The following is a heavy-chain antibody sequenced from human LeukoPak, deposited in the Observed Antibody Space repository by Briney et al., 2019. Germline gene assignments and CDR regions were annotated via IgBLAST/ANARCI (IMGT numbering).Heavy chain of an antibody. CDR2: IYYSGST. J-gene: IGHJ4*02. D-gene: IGHD6-13*01. CDR3: ARGDSSSWTHNFDY. CDR1: GGSISSYY. Sequence: SETLSLTCTVSGGSISSYYWSWIRQPPGKGLEWIGYIYYSGSTNYHPSLKSRVTISVDTSQNQFSLKLSSVTAADTAVYYCARGDSSSWTHNFDYWGQGTLVTVSS. V-gene: IGHV4-59*01.